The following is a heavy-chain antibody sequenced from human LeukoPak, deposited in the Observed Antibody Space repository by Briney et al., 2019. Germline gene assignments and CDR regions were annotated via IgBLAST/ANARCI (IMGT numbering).Heavy chain of an antibody. CDR3: ARGVGTAMVRVGRNWFDP. D-gene: IGHD5-18*01. V-gene: IGHV3-48*04. J-gene: IGHJ5*02. CDR1: GFTFSSYS. Sequence: GGSLRLSCAASGFTFSSYSMNWVRQAPGKGLEWVSYISSSSSTIYYADSVKGRFTISRDNAKNSLYLQMNSLRAEDTAVYYCARGVGTAMVRVGRNWFDPWGQGTLVTVS. CDR2: ISSSSSTI.